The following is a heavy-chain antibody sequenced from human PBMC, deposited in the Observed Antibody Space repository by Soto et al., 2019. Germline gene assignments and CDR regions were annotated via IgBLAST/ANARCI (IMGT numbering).Heavy chain of an antibody. D-gene: IGHD2-2*01. CDR3: ARVPQGAYCSSTSCRDYLDY. CDR1: GGSFSGYY. V-gene: IGHV4-34*01. J-gene: IGHJ4*02. Sequence: SETLSLTCAVYGGSFSGYYWSWIRQPPGKGLEWIGEINHSGSTNYNPSLKSRVTISVDTSKNQFSLKLSSVTAADTAVYYCARVPQGAYCSSTSCRDYLDYWGQGTLVTVSS. CDR2: INHSGST.